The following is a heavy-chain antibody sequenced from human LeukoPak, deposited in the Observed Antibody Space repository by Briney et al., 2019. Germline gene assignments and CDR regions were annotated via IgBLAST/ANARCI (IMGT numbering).Heavy chain of an antibody. V-gene: IGHV1-18*01. J-gene: IGHJ4*02. CDR3: ARESLGYCTNGVCYGDY. D-gene: IGHD2-8*01. Sequence: ASVRVSCKASGYTFTSYGISWVRQAPGQGREWMGWISAYNGNTNYAQKLQGRVTMTTDTSTSTAYMELRSLRSDDTAVYYCARESLGYCTNGVCYGDYWGQGTLVTVSS. CDR1: GYTFTSYG. CDR2: ISAYNGNT.